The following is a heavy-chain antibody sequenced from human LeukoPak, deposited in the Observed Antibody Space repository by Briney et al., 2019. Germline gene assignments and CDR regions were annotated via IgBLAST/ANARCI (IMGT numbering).Heavy chain of an antibody. CDR2: VDPEDDKN. V-gene: IGHV1-24*01. Sequence: ASVKVSCKVSGNTLSELSMHWVRQAPGKGLEWMGGVDPEDDKNIYAQKFQGRVTLTEDTSTDTAYMELSNLRSEDTAVYYCATDHQWQLLGYWGQGTLVTVSS. J-gene: IGHJ4*02. CDR3: ATDHQWQLLGY. D-gene: IGHD1-26*01. CDR1: GNTLSELS.